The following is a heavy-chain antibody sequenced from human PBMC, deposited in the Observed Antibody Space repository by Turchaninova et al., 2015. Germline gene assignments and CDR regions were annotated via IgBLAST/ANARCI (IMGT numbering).Heavy chain of an antibody. Sequence: QVQLQESGPGLVKPSETLSLPCAVSGSSFISASYWGWIRQSPGKGLEWIGSCHHSGSTYYNPSLKSRVTISVDTSNNHFSMKLTSVTAADTAVYYCARHHLSGPAQFDFWGQGTLVTVSS. J-gene: IGHJ4*02. CDR2: CHHSGST. CDR3: ARHHLSGPAQFDF. D-gene: IGHD2-15*01. V-gene: IGHV4-38-2*01. CDR1: GSSFISASY.